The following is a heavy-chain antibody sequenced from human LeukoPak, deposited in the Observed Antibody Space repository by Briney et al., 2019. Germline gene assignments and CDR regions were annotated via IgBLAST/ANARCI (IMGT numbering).Heavy chain of an antibody. Sequence: GGSLRLSCVASGFTFSSNWMSWVRQAPGKGREWVANIKQEGSEKHYVDSVKGRFTISRDNAKNSLYLQMNSLRAEDTAVYYCARDAGLYYYYKDVWGKGTTVTVSS. V-gene: IGHV3-7*01. CDR3: ARDAGLYYYYKDV. J-gene: IGHJ6*03. CDR1: GFTFSSNW. CDR2: IKQEGSEK. D-gene: IGHD3/OR15-3a*01.